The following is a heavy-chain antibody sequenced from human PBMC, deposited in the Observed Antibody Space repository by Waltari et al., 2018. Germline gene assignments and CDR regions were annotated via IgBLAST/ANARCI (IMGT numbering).Heavy chain of an antibody. CDR2: IIPKFGAA. V-gene: IGHV1-69*01. D-gene: IGHD6-6*01. J-gene: IGHJ4*02. CDR1: GGTFSNFA. Sequence: QVQLVQSGAEVKKPGSSVKVSCKVSGGTFSNFAISWVRQAPGQGLEWMGVIIPKFGAASYAQGFQDRVTITADGSTTTVYMDVTSLRSDDTAVYYCATVRAARPYWGQGTLVTVSS. CDR3: ATVRAARPY.